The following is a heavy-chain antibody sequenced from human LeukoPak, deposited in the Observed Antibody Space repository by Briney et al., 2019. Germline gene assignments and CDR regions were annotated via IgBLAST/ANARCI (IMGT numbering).Heavy chain of an antibody. Sequence: GGSLRLSCTASGFTFGTYAMSWVRQAPGKGLEWVSGIGGSGGTTYYADSVKGRFTISRDNSKNTLYLQMNTLRVDDTAVYYCARLVVATIRGTPFFDYWGQGTLVTVSS. V-gene: IGHV3-23*01. CDR3: ARLVVATIRGTPFFDY. CDR2: IGGSGGTT. D-gene: IGHD5-12*01. CDR1: GFTFGTYA. J-gene: IGHJ4*02.